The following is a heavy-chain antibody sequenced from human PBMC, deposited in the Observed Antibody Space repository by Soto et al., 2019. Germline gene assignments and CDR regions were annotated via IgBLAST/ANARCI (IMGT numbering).Heavy chain of an antibody. V-gene: IGHV1-69*13. D-gene: IGHD4-17*01. J-gene: IGHJ5*02. Sequence: GTSVKLSCEACGGSFRSYAISWVRQAPGQGLEWMGGIIPIFGTANYAQKFQGGVTITADESTSTAYMELSSLRSEDTAVYYCASGGLYGDLPHHPWGQGTLVTVSS. CDR2: IIPIFGTA. CDR1: GGSFRSYA. CDR3: ASGGLYGDLPHHP.